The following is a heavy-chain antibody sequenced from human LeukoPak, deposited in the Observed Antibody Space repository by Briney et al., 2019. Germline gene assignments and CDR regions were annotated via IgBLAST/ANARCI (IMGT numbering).Heavy chain of an antibody. V-gene: IGHV4-59*01. J-gene: IGHJ4*02. D-gene: IGHD6-19*01. Sequence: SETLSLTCTVSGSGFSISNYYWSWIRQPPGKGLEWIGYIYYSGNTNHNPSLKSRVTMSVDTSKNQLALKLSSVTAADTAVYYCARDLRSSGWYVFDHWGQGALVTVSS. CDR2: IYYSGNT. CDR1: GSGFSISNYY. CDR3: ARDLRSSGWYVFDH.